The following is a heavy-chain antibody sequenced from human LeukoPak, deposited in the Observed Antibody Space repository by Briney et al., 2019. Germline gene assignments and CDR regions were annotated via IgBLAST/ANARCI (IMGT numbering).Heavy chain of an antibody. CDR2: IYYSGST. D-gene: IGHD6-19*01. J-gene: IGHJ4*02. V-gene: IGHV4-31*03. Sequence: SETQSLTCTVSGGSISSGGYYWSWIRQHPGKGLEWIGYIYYSGSTYYNPSLKSRVTISVDTSKNQFSLKLSSVTAADTAVYYCARGQGAGWYAFWEFDYWGQGTLVTVSS. CDR3: ARGQGAGWYAFWEFDY. CDR1: GGSISSGGYY.